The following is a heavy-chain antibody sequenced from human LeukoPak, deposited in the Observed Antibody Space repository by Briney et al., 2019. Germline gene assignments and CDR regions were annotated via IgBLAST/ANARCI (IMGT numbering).Heavy chain of an antibody. V-gene: IGHV1-2*02. CDR1: GYTFTGYY. CDR2: INPNSGGT. Sequence: ASVRVSCKASGYTFTGYYMHWVRQAPGQGLEWMGWINPNSGGTNYAQKFQGRVTMTRDTSISTAYMELSRLRSDDTAVYYCARDGNDFWSGLTDYWGQGTLVTVSS. J-gene: IGHJ4*02. D-gene: IGHD3-3*01. CDR3: ARDGNDFWSGLTDY.